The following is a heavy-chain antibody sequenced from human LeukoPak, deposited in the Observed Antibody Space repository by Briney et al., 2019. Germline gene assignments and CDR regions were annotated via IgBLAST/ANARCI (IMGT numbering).Heavy chain of an antibody. CDR3: AKGRGKVTATTDRFDY. CDR2: ISWNSGTI. J-gene: IGHJ4*02. CDR1: GFTFDDYA. V-gene: IGHV3-9*01. D-gene: IGHD2-21*02. Sequence: GRSLRLSCAASGFTFDDYAMHWVRQAPGKGLEWVSVISWNSGTIGYADSVKGRFTISRDNAKNSLYLQMNSLRAEDTALYYCAKGRGKVTATTDRFDYWGQGTLVGVSS.